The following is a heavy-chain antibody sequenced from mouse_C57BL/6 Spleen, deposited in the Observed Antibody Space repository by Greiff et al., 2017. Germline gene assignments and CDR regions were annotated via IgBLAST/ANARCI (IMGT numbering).Heavy chain of an antibody. CDR3: TSYAMDY. V-gene: IGHV1-15*01. Sequence: VKLQESGAELVRPGASVTLSCKASGYTFTDYEMHWVKQTPVHGLEWIGAIDPETGGTAYNQKFKGKAILTADKSSSTAYMELRSLTSEDSAVYYCTSYAMDYWGQGTSVTVSS. CDR2: IDPETGGT. J-gene: IGHJ4*01. CDR1: GYTFTDYE.